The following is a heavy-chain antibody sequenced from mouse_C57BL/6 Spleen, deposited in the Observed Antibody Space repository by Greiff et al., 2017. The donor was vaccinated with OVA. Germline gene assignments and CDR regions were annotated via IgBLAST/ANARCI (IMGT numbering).Heavy chain of an antibody. D-gene: IGHD2-4*01. CDR1: GYTFTSYW. CDR3: ARGDDYDFWFAY. CDR2: IHPNSGST. V-gene: IGHV1-64*01. J-gene: IGHJ3*01. Sequence: QVQLKQPGAELVKPGASVKLSCKASGYTFTSYWMHWVKQRPGQGLEWIGMIHPNSGSTNYNEKFKSKATLTVDKSSSTAYMQLSSLTSEDSAVYYCARGDDYDFWFAYWGQGTLVTVSA.